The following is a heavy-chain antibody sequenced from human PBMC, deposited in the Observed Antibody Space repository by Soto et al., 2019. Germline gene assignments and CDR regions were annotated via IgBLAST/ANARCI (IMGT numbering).Heavy chain of an antibody. D-gene: IGHD6-6*01. CDR1: GFTFGSYS. CDR2: ISYDGSNK. CDR3: ARDYSSSSGY. Sequence: GGTLRLFCAASGFTFGSYSMHWVRQAPGKGLEWVAVISYDGSNKYYADSVKGRFTISRDNSKNTLYLQMNSQRDEDTAVYYCARDYSSSSGYWGQGTLVTVSS. J-gene: IGHJ4*02. V-gene: IGHV3-30-3*01.